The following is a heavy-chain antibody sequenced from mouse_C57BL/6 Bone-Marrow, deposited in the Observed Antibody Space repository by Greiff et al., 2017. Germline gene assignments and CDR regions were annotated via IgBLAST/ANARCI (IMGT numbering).Heavy chain of an antibody. J-gene: IGHJ2*01. V-gene: IGHV1-61*01. CDR3: AREDEGGDY. CDR2: IYPSDSET. CDR1: GYTFTSYW. Sequence: QVQLQQPGAELVRPGSSVKMSCKASGYTFTSYWMDWVKQRPGHGLEWIGNIYPSDSETHYNQKFKDKATLTVDKSSSTAYMQLSSLASEDSAVYDSAREDEGGDYWGQGTTLTVSS.